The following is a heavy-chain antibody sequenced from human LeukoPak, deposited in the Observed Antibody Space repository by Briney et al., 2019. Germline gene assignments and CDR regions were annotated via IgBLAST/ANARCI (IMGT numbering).Heavy chain of an antibody. J-gene: IGHJ4*02. D-gene: IGHD3-3*01. Sequence: ASVKASCKASGYTFTGYYMHWVRQAPGQGLEWMGWINPNSGGTNYAQKFQGRVTMTRDTSISTAYMELSRLRSDDTAVYYCARKKDYTYYFDYWGQGTLVTVSS. CDR2: INPNSGGT. CDR3: ARKKDYTYYFDY. CDR1: GYTFTGYY. V-gene: IGHV1-2*02.